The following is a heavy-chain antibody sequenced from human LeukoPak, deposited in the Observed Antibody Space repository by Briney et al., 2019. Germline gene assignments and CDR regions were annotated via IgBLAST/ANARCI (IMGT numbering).Heavy chain of an antibody. J-gene: IGHJ4*02. CDR2: ISDSGGST. Sequence: GGSLRLSCAVSGITLSNYGMSWVRQAPGKGLEWVAGISDSGGSTNYADSVKGRFTISRDNPKNTLYLQMNTMRAEDTAVYFCAKRGVVIRVILVGFHKEAYYFDSWGKGALVTVSS. CDR1: GITLSNYG. V-gene: IGHV3-23*01. D-gene: IGHD3-22*01. CDR3: AKRGVVIRVILVGFHKEAYYFDS.